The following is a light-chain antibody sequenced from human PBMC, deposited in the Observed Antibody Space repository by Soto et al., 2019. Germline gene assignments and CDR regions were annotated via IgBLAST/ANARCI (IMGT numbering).Light chain of an antibody. Sequence: AIRMTQSPSSFSASTGDRVTITCRASQGISSYLAWYQQKPGKAPKLLIYAASTLQSGVPSRFSGSGSGTEFTLTISCLQSEDCVTYFWQQYYSYPPYTFGQGTKLEIK. J-gene: IGKJ2*01. CDR1: QGISSY. V-gene: IGKV1-8*01. CDR2: AAS. CDR3: QQYYSYPPYT.